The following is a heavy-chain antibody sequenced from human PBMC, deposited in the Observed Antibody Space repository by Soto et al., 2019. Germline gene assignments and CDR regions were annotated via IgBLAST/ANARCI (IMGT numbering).Heavy chain of an antibody. CDR3: ARTSGDSSNWSGY. J-gene: IGHJ4*02. Sequence: PVESLKISCKGSGYRFTSYWIGWVRQIPWKGLEWMGIIYPGDSDTRYSPSFQGQVTISADKSISTAYLQWSSLKASDTAMYYCARTSGDSSNWSGYWGKGTLVIVSA. CDR2: IYPGDSDT. V-gene: IGHV5-51*01. CDR1: GYRFTSYW. D-gene: IGHD6-13*01.